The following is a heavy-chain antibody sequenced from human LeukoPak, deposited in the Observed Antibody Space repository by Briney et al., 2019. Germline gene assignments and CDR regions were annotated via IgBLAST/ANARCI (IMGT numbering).Heavy chain of an antibody. J-gene: IGHJ5*02. CDR1: GYIFTNYY. Sequence: ASVKVSCKSSGYIFTNYYMHWVRQAPGQGLEWMGRINPNSGGTKYVQKFQGRVTMTRDTSINTAYMELSTLRSDATAVYYCARNRRPSSFLSGDDWGFAPWGQGTLVTVSP. CDR3: ARNRRPSSFLSGDDWGFAP. D-gene: IGHD5-12*01. CDR2: INPNSGGT. V-gene: IGHV1-2*02.